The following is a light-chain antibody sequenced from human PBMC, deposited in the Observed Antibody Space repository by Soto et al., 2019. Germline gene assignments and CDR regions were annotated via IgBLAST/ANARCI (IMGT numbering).Light chain of an antibody. CDR1: QSVSSSF. CDR3: QQYDSSPWT. V-gene: IGKV3-20*01. J-gene: IGKJ1*01. Sequence: EIVLTQSPGTLSLSPGERATLSCRASQSVSSSFLAWYQQKPGQAPRLLIYGASSRATGIPARFSGSGSGTDFTLPISGLEPEDCAVYYCQQYDSSPWTFGQGTRVEIK. CDR2: GAS.